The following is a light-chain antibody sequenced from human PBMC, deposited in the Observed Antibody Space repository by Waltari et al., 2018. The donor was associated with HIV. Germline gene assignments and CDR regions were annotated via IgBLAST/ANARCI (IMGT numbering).Light chain of an antibody. V-gene: IGLV1-40*01. Sequence: QSVLTQPPSVSGAPGQRVTISCTGSSSNIGAGYDVHWYQRLPGTAPKLFIYLNTTRPSGVPDRFSGSKSGASASLAIAGLQAEDEADYYCQSYDNILSGSIFGGGTKLTV. CDR3: QSYDNILSGSI. J-gene: IGLJ2*01. CDR2: LNT. CDR1: SSNIGAGYD.